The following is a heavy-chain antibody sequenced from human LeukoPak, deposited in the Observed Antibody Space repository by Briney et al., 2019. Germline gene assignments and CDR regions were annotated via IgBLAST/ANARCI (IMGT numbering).Heavy chain of an antibody. Sequence: ASVKVSCKASGYTFTSYFMHWVRQAPGHGLEWMGIINPSGGSTTYAQKFQGRVTMARDTSTSTVYMELSSLRSEDTAVYYCARAEQWLPHFDYWGQGTLVTVSS. V-gene: IGHV1-46*01. J-gene: IGHJ4*02. CDR1: GYTFTSYF. D-gene: IGHD6-19*01. CDR2: INPSGGST. CDR3: ARAEQWLPHFDY.